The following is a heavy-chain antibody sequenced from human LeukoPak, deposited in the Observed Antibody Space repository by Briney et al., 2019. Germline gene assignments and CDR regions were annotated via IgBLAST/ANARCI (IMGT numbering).Heavy chain of an antibody. Sequence: SETLSLTCAVYGGSFSGYYWSWIRQPPGKGLEWIGEINHSGSTNYNPSLKSRVTISVDTSKNQFSLKLSSVTAADTAVYYCASRPGYSSNRYASDIWGQGTMVTVSS. CDR2: INHSGST. D-gene: IGHD6-13*01. CDR1: GGSFSGYY. J-gene: IGHJ3*02. V-gene: IGHV4-34*01. CDR3: ASRPGYSSNRYASDI.